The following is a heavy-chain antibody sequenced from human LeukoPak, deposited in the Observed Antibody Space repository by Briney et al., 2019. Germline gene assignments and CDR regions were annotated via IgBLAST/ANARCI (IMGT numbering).Heavy chain of an antibody. CDR3: AREKNDFWSGYFRGVGVFDY. D-gene: IGHD3-3*01. CDR2: IYSGGST. Sequence: GGSLRLSCAASGFTVSSNYMSWVRQAPGKGLEWVSVIYSGGSTYYADSVKGRFTISRDNSKNTLYLQMNSLRAEDTAVYYCAREKNDFWSGYFRGVGVFDYWGQGTLVTVSS. J-gene: IGHJ4*02. V-gene: IGHV3-66*02. CDR1: GFTVSSNY.